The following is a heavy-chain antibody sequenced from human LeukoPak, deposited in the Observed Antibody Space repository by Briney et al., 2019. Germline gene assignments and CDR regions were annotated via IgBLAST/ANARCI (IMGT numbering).Heavy chain of an antibody. Sequence: GASVKVSCKASGYTFTSYGTSWVRQAPGQGLEWMGWSSAYNGNTNYAQKLQGRVTMTTDTSTSTAYMELTSLRSDDTAVYYCARGLESCTGGVCYGRGSLDYWGQGTLVTVSS. V-gene: IGHV1-18*01. CDR3: ARGLESCTGGVCYGRGSLDY. CDR1: GYTFTSYG. D-gene: IGHD2-8*02. CDR2: SSAYNGNT. J-gene: IGHJ4*02.